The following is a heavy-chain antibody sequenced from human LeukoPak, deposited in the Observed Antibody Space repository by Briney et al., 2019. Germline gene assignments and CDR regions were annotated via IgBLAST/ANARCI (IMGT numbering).Heavy chain of an antibody. J-gene: IGHJ4*02. Sequence: SQTLSLTCTVSGGSISSGSYYWSWIRQPAGKGLEWIGRIYTSGSTNYNPSLKSRVTISVDTSKNQLSLKLSSVTAADTAVYYCARHLAPSSGYLTLDYWGQGTLVTVSS. CDR1: GGSISSGSYY. CDR2: IYTSGST. D-gene: IGHD3-22*01. V-gene: IGHV4-61*02. CDR3: ARHLAPSSGYLTLDY.